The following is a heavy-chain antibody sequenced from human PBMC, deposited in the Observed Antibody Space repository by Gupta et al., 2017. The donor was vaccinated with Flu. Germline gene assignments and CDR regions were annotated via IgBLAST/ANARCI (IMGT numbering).Heavy chain of an antibody. Sequence: EVQLLESGGGLVQPGGSLRLSCAASGFTFSRYAMSWVRQAPGKGLEWVSAISGSGGSTYYADSVKGRFTISRDNSKNTLYLQMNSLRAEDTAVYYCAKDYDFWSGYNDWGQGTLVTVSS. CDR3: AKDYDFWSGYND. V-gene: IGHV3-23*01. J-gene: IGHJ4*02. D-gene: IGHD3-3*01. CDR1: GFTFSRYA. CDR2: ISGSGGST.